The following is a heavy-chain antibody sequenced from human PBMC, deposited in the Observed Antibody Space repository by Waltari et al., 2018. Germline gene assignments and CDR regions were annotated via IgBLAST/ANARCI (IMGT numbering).Heavy chain of an antibody. J-gene: IGHJ4*02. CDR3: AKVAIGLFYYFDY. Sequence: EVQLVESGGGLVQPGGSLRLSCAASGFTFSSYSMNWVRQAPGKGLEWVSYISSSSSTIYYADSVKGRFTISRDNAKNSLYLQMSSLRAEDTAVYYCAKVAIGLFYYFDYWGQGTLVTVSS. D-gene: IGHD3-22*01. CDR1: GFTFSSYS. CDR2: ISSSSSTI. V-gene: IGHV3-48*04.